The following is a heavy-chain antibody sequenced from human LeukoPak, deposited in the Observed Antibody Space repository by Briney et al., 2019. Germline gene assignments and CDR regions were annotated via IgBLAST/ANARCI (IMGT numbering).Heavy chain of an antibody. V-gene: IGHV3-30*02. CDR1: GFTFSSYG. CDR2: IRYDGSNK. Sequence: GGSLRLSCAASGFTFSSYGMHWVRQAPGKGPEWVAFIRYDGSNKYYADSVKGRFTISRDNSKNTLYLQMNSLRAEDTAVYYCAKDREAVYCSSTSCPLEFDYWGQGTLVTVSS. CDR3: AKDREAVYCSSTSCPLEFDY. J-gene: IGHJ4*02. D-gene: IGHD2-2*01.